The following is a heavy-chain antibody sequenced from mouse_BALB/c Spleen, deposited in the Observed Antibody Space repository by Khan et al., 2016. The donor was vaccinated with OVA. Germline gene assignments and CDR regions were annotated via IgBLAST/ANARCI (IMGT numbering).Heavy chain of an antibody. V-gene: IGHV1-7*01. J-gene: IGHJ2*01. CDR3: TKERIDY. Sequence: QVQLQQSGAELAKPGASVKMSCKASGYTFTTYWMHWVKQRPGQGLEWIGYINPTSGYTDYNEKFKDRATLSADKYSSTAYMQLSSLTTEDAAVYYCTKERIDYWGQGTTLTVSS. CDR1: GYTFTTYW. CDR2: INPTSGYT.